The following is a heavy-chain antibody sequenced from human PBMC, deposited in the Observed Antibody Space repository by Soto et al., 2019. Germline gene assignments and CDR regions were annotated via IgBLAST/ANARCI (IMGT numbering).Heavy chain of an antibody. CDR3: ARDARITMVRGVLSWFDP. V-gene: IGHV1-69*13. CDR1: GGPFSSYA. Sequence: GASVKVSFKASGGPFSSYAISLVRQAPGQGLEWMGGIIPIFGTANYAQKFQGRVTITADESTSTAYMELSSLRSEDTAVYYCARDARITMVRGVLSWFDPWGQGTMVTVSS. D-gene: IGHD3-10*01. CDR2: IIPIFGTA. J-gene: IGHJ5*02.